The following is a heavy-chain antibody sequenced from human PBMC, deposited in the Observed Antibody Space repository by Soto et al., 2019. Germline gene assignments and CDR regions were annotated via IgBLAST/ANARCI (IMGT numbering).Heavy chain of an antibody. Sequence: QVQVVESGGGVVQPGRYLRLSCAASGFTFRTYAMHCVRQAPGKGLERVAVISYDGSNEYYVNDVKGRFTISRDNSKNTRYLQRNSLRDEDTAVYYCERGSAGYYNSGTLPDGVQGTLVTVSS. J-gene: IGHJ4*02. CDR1: GFTFRTYA. V-gene: IGHV3-30-3*01. D-gene: IGHD3-10*01. CDR3: ERGSAGYYNSGTLPD. CDR2: ISYDGSNE.